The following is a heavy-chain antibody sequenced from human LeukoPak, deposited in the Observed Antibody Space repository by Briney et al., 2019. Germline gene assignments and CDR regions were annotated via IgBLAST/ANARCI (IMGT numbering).Heavy chain of an antibody. V-gene: IGHV1-18*01. CDR2: INTDNGNA. D-gene: IGHD6-13*01. J-gene: IGHJ3*02. CDR3: ARERGSSNWHEAFDI. CDR1: GYNFSNYS. Sequence: GASVKVSCKPSGYNFSNYSISWVRQAPGQGLEWMGWINTDNGNANYAQKVQDRVTLTTDTSTNMAYMGLRSLTGDDTAVYYCARERGSSNWHEAFDIWGQGTMVTVSS.